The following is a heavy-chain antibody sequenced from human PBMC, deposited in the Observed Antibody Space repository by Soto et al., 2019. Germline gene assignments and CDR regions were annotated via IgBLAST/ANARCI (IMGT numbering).Heavy chain of an antibody. CDR1: GFTCGDYG. CDR3: AREAGWSFAY. CDR2: TMPDGSEK. Sequence: PGGSLRLSCGVAGFTCGDYGRSWVRQAPGKGLEWVANTMPDGSEKYYVASVRGRFIVSRDNAKNSLYLQMNSLRVEDTAVYYCAREAGWSFAYRGLGTLVPVSS. J-gene: IGHJ4*02. V-gene: IGHV3-7*01. D-gene: IGHD6-19*01.